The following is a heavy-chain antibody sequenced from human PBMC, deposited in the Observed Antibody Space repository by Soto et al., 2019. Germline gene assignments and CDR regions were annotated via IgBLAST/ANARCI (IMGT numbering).Heavy chain of an antibody. CDR2: ISYDGSNK. CDR3: ARDLSRGITMIALEIHY. V-gene: IGHV3-30-3*01. CDR1: GFTFSNYA. J-gene: IGHJ4*02. D-gene: IGHD3-22*01. Sequence: QLQLVESGGGVVQPGRSLRLSCETSGFTFSNYAMHWVRQAPGKGLELVAIISYDGSNKYYADSVKGRFTISRDNPKSTVYLQMTSLRTEDTAVYYCARDLSRGITMIALEIHYWGQGTLVTVSS.